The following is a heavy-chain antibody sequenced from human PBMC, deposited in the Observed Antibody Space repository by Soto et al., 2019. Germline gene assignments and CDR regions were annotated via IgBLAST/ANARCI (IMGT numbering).Heavy chain of an antibody. Sequence: QVQLVESGGGVVQPGRSLRLSCAASGFNFSSSAMHWVRQAPGKGLEWVAVISYDGSNKYSADSVKGRFTISRDNSKNTWYLPMNSLRAEDTAVYDCASDEGYCRGSRCCSLSDFWGQGTVVTVSP. CDR1: GFNFSSSA. D-gene: IGHD2-15*01. CDR3: ASDEGYCRGSRCCSLSDF. V-gene: IGHV3-30-3*01. CDR2: ISYDGSNK. J-gene: IGHJ4*02.